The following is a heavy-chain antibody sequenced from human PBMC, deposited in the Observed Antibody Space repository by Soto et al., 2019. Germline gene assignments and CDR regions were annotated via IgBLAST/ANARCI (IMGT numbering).Heavy chain of an antibody. V-gene: IGHV4-4*02. CDR2: IYQSGST. CDR1: SGSISSGHW. CDR3: ATNSYYSLGV. J-gene: IGHJ6*02. Sequence: QVQLQESGPGLVKPSGTLSLTCAVSSGSISSGHWWNWVRQPPGKGLEWIGEIYQSGSTRYTPALKRRVTVSVDKSMNQVSLKLTSVTAAATAVYYGATNSYYSLGVWGQGTTVTVSS.